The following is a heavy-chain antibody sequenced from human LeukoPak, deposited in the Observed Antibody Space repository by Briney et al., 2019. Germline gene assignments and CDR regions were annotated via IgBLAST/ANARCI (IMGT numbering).Heavy chain of an antibody. CDR2: VYYSGTT. D-gene: IGHD2-2*01. CDR3: ARADCSRSSCPLDY. J-gene: IGHJ4*02. Sequence: SETLSLTCTVSGGSISTYYWSWIRQPPGKGLEWIGYVYYSGTTNYKYKSSLKSRVTISVDTSKNQFSLRLSSVTAADTAVYYCARADCSRSSCPLDYWGQGTLVTVSS. CDR1: GGSISTYY. V-gene: IGHV4-59*01.